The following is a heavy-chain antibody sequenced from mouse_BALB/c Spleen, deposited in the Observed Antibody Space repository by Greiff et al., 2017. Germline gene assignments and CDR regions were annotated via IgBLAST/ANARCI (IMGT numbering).Heavy chain of an antibody. CDR2: ISSGGGST. J-gene: IGHJ4*01. D-gene: IGHD1-2*01. CDR1: GFAFSSYD. Sequence: EVQLVESGGGLVKPGGSLKLSCAASGFAFSSYDMSWVRQTPEKRLEWVAYISSGGGSTYYPDTVKGRFTISRDNAKNTLYLQMSSLKSEDTAMYYCARRFITNYYAMDYWGQGTSVTVSS. CDR3: ARRFITNYYAMDY. V-gene: IGHV5-12-1*01.